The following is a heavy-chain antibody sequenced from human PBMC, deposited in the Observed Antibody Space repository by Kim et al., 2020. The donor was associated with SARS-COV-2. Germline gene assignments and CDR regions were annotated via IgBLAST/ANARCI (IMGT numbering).Heavy chain of an antibody. D-gene: IGHD6-6*01. Sequence: GGSLRLSCAGSEFTFSSHAMTWVRQAPGKGLEWVSDIRGSVSTYYADSVKGRFTISRDNSKNTLYLQRNSLRAEDTAVYYCAAGRPSSRCHYYYGLDVWGQGTTVTVSS. CDR1: EFTFSSHA. CDR3: AAGRPSSRCHYYYGLDV. J-gene: IGHJ6*02. CDR2: IRGSVST. V-gene: IGHV3-23*01.